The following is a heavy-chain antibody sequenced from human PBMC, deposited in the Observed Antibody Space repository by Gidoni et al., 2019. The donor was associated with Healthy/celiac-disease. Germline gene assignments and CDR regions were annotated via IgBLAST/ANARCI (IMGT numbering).Heavy chain of an antibody. CDR3: ARGIAARPGWFDP. J-gene: IGHJ5*02. Sequence: QVQLQQWGAGLLKPSETLSLTCAVYGGSFSGYYWSWIRQPPGKGLEWIGEINHSGSTNYNPSLKSRVTISVDTSKNQFSLKLSSVTAVDTAVYYCARGIAARPGWFDPWGQGTLVTVSS. D-gene: IGHD6-6*01. V-gene: IGHV4-34*01. CDR1: GGSFSGYY. CDR2: INHSGST.